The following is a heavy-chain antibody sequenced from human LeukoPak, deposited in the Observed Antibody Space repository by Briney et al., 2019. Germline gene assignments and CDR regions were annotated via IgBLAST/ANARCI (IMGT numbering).Heavy chain of an antibody. V-gene: IGHV3-23*01. CDR1: GFTFINSA. CDR3: AKSPPFDP. Sequence: PGGSLRLSCAASGFTFINSAMSWVRQAPGKGLEWVPTISGSGVSTYYADSVKGRFTISRDNSENTLYLQMNSLRAEDTAVYYCAKSPPFDPWGQGTLVTVSS. CDR2: ISGSGVST. J-gene: IGHJ5*02.